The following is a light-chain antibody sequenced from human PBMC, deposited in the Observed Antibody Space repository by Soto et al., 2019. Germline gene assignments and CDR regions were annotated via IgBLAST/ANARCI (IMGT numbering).Light chain of an antibody. V-gene: IGLV3-1*01. CDR3: QAWDSSTAHV. CDR1: KLGDKY. CDR2: QDS. J-gene: IGLJ1*01. Sequence: SYELTQPPSVSVSPGQTASITCSGDKLGDKYACWYQQKPGQSPVLVIYQDSKRLSGIPERFSGSNSGNTATLTISGTQAMAEADYYCQAWDSSTAHVFGTGTKVTVL.